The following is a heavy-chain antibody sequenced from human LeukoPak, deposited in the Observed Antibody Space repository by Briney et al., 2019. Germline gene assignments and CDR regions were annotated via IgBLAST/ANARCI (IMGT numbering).Heavy chain of an antibody. CDR3: ARGTGYTHWFDP. CDR1: GGSISSYY. Sequence: SETLSLTCTVYGGSISSYYWSWIRQPPGKGLEWIGYIYYSGSTKYNPSLKSRVTMSLDTSKNQFSLKLSSVTAADTAVYYCARGTGYTHWFDPWGQGTLVAVSS. J-gene: IGHJ5*02. V-gene: IGHV4-59*01. D-gene: IGHD5-24*01. CDR2: IYYSGST.